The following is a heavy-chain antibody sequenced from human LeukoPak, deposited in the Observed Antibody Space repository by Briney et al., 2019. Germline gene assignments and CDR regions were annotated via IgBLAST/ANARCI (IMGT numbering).Heavy chain of an antibody. Sequence: GGSLRLSCAASGFTFSSYAMSWVRQAPGKGLEWVSAISGSGGSTYYADSVKGRFTISRDNSKNTLYLQMNSLRAEDTAVYYCANSYMVRDYMDVWGKGTTVTVSS. V-gene: IGHV3-23*01. CDR1: GFTFSSYA. CDR2: ISGSGGST. D-gene: IGHD3-10*01. J-gene: IGHJ6*03. CDR3: ANSYMVRDYMDV.